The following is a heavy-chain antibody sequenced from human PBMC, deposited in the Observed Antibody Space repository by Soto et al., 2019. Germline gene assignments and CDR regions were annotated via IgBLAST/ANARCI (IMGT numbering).Heavy chain of an antibody. D-gene: IGHD3-3*01. V-gene: IGHV1-69*06. CDR3: ATTNNLRYYDFWSGPLDY. CDR1: GCTFSSYA. CDR2: IIPIFGTA. Sequence: ASVKVSCKASGCTFSSYAISCARQAPGQVLEWMGGIIPIFGTANYAQKFQGRVTITADKSTSTAYMELSSLRSEDTAVYYCATTNNLRYYDFWSGPLDYWGQGTLVTVSS. J-gene: IGHJ4*02.